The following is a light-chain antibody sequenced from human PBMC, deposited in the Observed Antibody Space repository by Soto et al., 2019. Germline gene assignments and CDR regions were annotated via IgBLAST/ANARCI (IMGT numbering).Light chain of an antibody. CDR2: EVT. V-gene: IGLV2-23*02. CDR3: SKERGNIHVV. Sequence: QSALTQPASVSGSPGQSITISCTGTSSDVGSYNLVSWYQQHPGKAPKLMIYEVTTRPSRVSSRFSGSESGNTASLTISGLQAEDEADYYFSKERGNIHVVFGGGTKLTVL. J-gene: IGLJ2*01. CDR1: SSDVGSYNL.